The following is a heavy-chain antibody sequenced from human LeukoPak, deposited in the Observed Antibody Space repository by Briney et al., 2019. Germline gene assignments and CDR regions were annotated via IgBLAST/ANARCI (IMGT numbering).Heavy chain of an antibody. V-gene: IGHV3-23*01. Sequence: GGSLRLSCAASGFTFNTYAMTWVRQAPGKGLEWVSSISASGGSTYYADSVKGRFTISRDNSKSTLYIQMNSLRAEDTAVYYCARAKPKNMVRGLIMRRESRYYFDYWGQGTLVTVSS. CDR1: GFTFNTYA. CDR3: ARAKPKNMVRGLIMRRESRYYFDY. J-gene: IGHJ4*02. D-gene: IGHD3-10*01. CDR2: ISASGGST.